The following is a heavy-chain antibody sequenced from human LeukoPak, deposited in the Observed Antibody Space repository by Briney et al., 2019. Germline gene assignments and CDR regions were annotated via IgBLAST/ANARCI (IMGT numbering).Heavy chain of an antibody. CDR2: MNPNSGNT. J-gene: IGHJ4*02. CDR1: GYTFTSYD. D-gene: IGHD1-1*01. CDR3: ARDPELERFDY. Sequence: ASVKVSCKASGYTFTSYDINWVRQATGQGLEWMGWMNPNSGNTGYAQKFQGRVTITRNTSISTAYMELSSLRSEDTAVYYCARDPELERFDYWGQGTLVTVSS. V-gene: IGHV1-8*03.